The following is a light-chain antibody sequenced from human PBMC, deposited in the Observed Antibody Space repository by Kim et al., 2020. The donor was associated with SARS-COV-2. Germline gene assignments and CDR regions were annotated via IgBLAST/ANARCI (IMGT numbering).Light chain of an antibody. V-gene: IGLV3-25*03. CDR2: RDK. CDR1: ALPKEY. Sequence: SYELTQPPSVSVPPGQTARITCSGDALPKEYAYWYQQKPGQAPVLVIYRDKERPSGIPERFSGSTQGTTVTLPISGVQAEDEAAYYCQSAARTRTNVVFG. CDR3: QSAARTRTNVV. J-gene: IGLJ2*01.